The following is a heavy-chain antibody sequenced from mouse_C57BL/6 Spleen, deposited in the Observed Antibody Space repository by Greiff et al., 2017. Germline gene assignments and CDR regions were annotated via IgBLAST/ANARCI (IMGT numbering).Heavy chain of an antibody. CDR3: TRGDGNGGYFGY. CDR1: GYTFTDYE. Sequence: QVQLKQSGAELVRPGASVTLSCKASGYTFTDYEMHWVKQTPVHGLEWIGAIDPETGGTAYNQKFKGKAILTADKSSSTAYMELRSLTSEDSAVYYCTRGDGNGGYFGYWGQGTTLTVSS. V-gene: IGHV1-15*01. CDR2: IDPETGGT. D-gene: IGHD2-1*01. J-gene: IGHJ2*01.